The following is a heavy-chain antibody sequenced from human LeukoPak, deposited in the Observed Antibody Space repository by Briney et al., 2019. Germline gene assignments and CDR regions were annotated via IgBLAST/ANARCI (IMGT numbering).Heavy chain of an antibody. D-gene: IGHD3-22*01. V-gene: IGHV4-59*01. CDR2: IHNSGTT. CDR3: ARDRYYYDSSGTRWFDP. CDR1: GVSISSYY. Sequence: PSETLSLTCTVSGVSISSYYWSWIRQPPGKGLEWIGYIHNSGTTNYNPSPKSRVTISVDTSKNQFSLKLSSVTAADTAVYYCARDRYYYDSSGTRWFDPWGQGTLVTVSS. J-gene: IGHJ5*02.